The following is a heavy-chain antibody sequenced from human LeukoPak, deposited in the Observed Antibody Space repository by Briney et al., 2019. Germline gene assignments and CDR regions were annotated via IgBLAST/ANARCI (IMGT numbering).Heavy chain of an antibody. D-gene: IGHD2-15*01. CDR3: ARGRGTSGGNRDFYYYYYMDV. CDR2: MNAGNGNT. CDR1: GYVFTDYA. V-gene: IGHV1-3*01. J-gene: IGHJ6*03. Sequence: GASVKVSCKASGYVFTDYAIHWLRQAPGQRPEWMGWMNAGNGNTRYSQKFQGRITLTRDTSATTAYMELTSLSHDDMALYYCARGRGTSGGNRDFYYYYYMDVWGKGTTVTVSS.